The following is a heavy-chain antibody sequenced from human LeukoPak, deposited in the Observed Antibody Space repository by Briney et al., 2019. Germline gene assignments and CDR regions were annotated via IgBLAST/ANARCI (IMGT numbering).Heavy chain of an antibody. J-gene: IGHJ3*02. CDR3: ARLSSYHDAFDI. CDR2: ISSSSSYI. V-gene: IGHV3-21*01. D-gene: IGHD1-26*01. Sequence: PGGSLRLSCAASGFTVSSNYMSWVRQAPGKGLEWVSSISSSSSYIYYADSVKGRFTISRDNAKNSLYLQMNSLRAEDTAVYYCARLSSYHDAFDIWGQGTMVTVSS. CDR1: GFTVSSNY.